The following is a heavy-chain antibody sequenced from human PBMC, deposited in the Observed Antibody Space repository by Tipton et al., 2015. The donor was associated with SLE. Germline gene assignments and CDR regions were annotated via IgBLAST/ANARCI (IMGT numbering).Heavy chain of an antibody. J-gene: IGHJ3*02. CDR2: INHSGST. Sequence: LRLSCAVYGGSFSGYYWSWIRQPPGKGLEWIGEINHSGSTNYNPSLKSRVTISVDTSKNQFSLKLSSVTAADTAVYYCARSGYSSGWYRGRFDIWGQGTMVTVSS. D-gene: IGHD6-19*01. CDR3: ARSGYSSGWYRGRFDI. CDR1: GGSFSGYY. V-gene: IGHV4-34*01.